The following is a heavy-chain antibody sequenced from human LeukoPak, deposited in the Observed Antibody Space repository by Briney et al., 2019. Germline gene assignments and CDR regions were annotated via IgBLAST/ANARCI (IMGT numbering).Heavy chain of an antibody. Sequence: TPAGSLRLSCAASGFAFSNAWMSWVRQAPGKGLEWVGRIKSKADGGTTDYAAPVKGRFTISKDDSKNTLYLQMNSLKTEDKAVYYCTTVPYYYDNSGYYHGVFDYWGQGTLVTVSS. D-gene: IGHD3-22*01. J-gene: IGHJ4*02. CDR2: IKSKADGGTT. V-gene: IGHV3-15*01. CDR1: GFAFSNAW. CDR3: TTVPYYYDNSGYYHGVFDY.